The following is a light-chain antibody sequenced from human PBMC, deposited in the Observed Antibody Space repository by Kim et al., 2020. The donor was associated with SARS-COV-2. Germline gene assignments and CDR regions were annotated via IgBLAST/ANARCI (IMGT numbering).Light chain of an antibody. CDR1: QSVSRW. J-gene: IGKJ1*01. Sequence: DIQMTQSPSTLSASVGDRVTLTCRASQSVSRWLAWYQQKPGKAPKLLIYDGSNLQSGVPSRFSVSGSGTEFTLTISSLQPDDFAIYYCQRRQTFGQGTKVDIK. CDR3: QRRQT. CDR2: DGS. V-gene: IGKV1-5*01.